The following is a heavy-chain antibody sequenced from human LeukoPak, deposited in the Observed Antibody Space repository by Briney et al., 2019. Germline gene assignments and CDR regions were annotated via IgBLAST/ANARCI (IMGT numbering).Heavy chain of an antibody. V-gene: IGHV4-34*01. J-gene: IGHJ4*02. CDR1: GGSFSGYY. D-gene: IGHD3-10*01. CDR2: INHSGST. Sequence: PSETLSLTCAVYGGSFSGYYWSWIRQPPGKGLEWIGEINHSGSTNYNPSLKSRVTISVDTSKNQFSLKLSSVTAADTAVYYCARIHLLLWFGELSGYFDYWGQGTLVTVSS. CDR3: ARIHLLLWFGELSGYFDY.